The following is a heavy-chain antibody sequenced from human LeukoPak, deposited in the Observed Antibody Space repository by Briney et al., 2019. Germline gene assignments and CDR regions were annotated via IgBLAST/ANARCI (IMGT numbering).Heavy chain of an antibody. V-gene: IGHV3-23*01. CDR1: GFTFSSFP. Sequence: PPGGSLRLSCAASGFTFSSFPMTWVRQAPGKGLEWVSTVSGSGGTTFCADSVKGRFTISRDNSKNTLYLQMNSLRVEDTALYYCAKARTTTTAGWFDPWGQGTLVTVSS. J-gene: IGHJ5*02. CDR3: AKARTTTTAGWFDP. CDR2: VSGSGGTT. D-gene: IGHD4-17*01.